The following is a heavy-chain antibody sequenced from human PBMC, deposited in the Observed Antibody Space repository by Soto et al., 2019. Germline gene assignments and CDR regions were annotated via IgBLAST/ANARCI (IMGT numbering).Heavy chain of an antibody. Sequence: PSETLSLTCAVYGGSFSGYYWSWIRQPPGKGLEWIGEINHSGSTNYNPSLKSRVTISVDTSRNQFSLKLSSVTAADTAVYYCAINGDSGLVYWGQGTLVTVSS. CDR1: GGSFSGYY. V-gene: IGHV4-34*01. CDR3: AINGDSGLVY. CDR2: INHSGST. J-gene: IGHJ4*02. D-gene: IGHD4-17*01.